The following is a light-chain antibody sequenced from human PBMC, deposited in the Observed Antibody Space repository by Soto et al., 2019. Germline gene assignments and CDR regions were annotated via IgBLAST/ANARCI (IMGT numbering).Light chain of an antibody. Sequence: QAVVTQEPSLTVSPGGTVTLTCGSSTGAVTSGHYPYWFQQKPGQAPRTLIYDKSNKHSWTPARFSGSLLGGKAALTLSGAQPEDEAEYYCLLSYSGAHVVFGGGTKVTVL. CDR3: LLSYSGAHVV. J-gene: IGLJ2*01. V-gene: IGLV7-46*01. CDR1: TGAVTSGHY. CDR2: DKS.